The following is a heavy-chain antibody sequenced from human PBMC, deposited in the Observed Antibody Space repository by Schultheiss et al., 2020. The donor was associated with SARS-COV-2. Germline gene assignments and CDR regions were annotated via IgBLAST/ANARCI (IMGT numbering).Heavy chain of an antibody. CDR2: IKSKTDGGTT. Sequence: GGSLRLSCAASGFTFSNAWMSWVRQAPGKGLEWVGRIKSKTDGGTTDYAAPVKGRFTISRDDSKNSLYLQMNSLKMEDTAVYYCARDSASSGNSAFDIWGQGTMVTVSS. V-gene: IGHV3-15*01. D-gene: IGHD4-23*01. CDR1: GFTFSNAW. J-gene: IGHJ3*02. CDR3: ARDSASSGNSAFDI.